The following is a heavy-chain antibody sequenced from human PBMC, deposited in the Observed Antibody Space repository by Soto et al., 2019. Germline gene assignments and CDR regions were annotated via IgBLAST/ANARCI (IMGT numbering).Heavy chain of an antibody. CDR3: ARDQGHYGDPGCLDY. V-gene: IGHV1-46*01. CDR2: INPSGGST. CDR1: GYTFTSYY. J-gene: IGHJ4*02. Sequence: QVQLVQSGAEVKKPGASVKVSCKASGYTFTSYYMHWVRQAPGQGLEWMGIINPSGGSTSYAQKFQGRVTMTRDTSTSTVYMELSSPRSEDTAVYYCARDQGHYGDPGCLDYWAQGTLVTVSS. D-gene: IGHD4-17*01.